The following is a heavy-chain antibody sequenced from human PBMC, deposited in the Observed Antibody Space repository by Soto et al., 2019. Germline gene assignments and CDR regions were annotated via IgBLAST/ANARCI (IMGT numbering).Heavy chain of an antibody. CDR1: GGTFSSHT. D-gene: IGHD4-17*01. Sequence: QAQLVQSGAEVKKPGSSVKVSCKASGGTFSSHTFSWVRQAPGQGLEWMGRIIPALGTATYAQKFQGRVTITADASATTVYMELNRLRSEDTAVYYCARPDFGDYWYFDLWGRGTLVTVSS. CDR2: IIPALGTA. CDR3: ARPDFGDYWYFDL. V-gene: IGHV1-69*08. J-gene: IGHJ2*01.